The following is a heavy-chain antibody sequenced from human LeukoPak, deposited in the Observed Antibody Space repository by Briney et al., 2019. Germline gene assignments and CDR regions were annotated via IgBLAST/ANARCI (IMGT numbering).Heavy chain of an antibody. Sequence: SETLSLTCTVSGGSISSYYWSWIRHPAGKALERIGRIYSSGSTNYNPSLKSRVTMSVDTSKNQFSLKLSSVTVADTAVYYCAREGRYGDYEGYWGQGTLVTVSS. D-gene: IGHD4-17*01. V-gene: IGHV4-4*07. CDR1: GGSISSYY. CDR3: AREGRYGDYEGY. J-gene: IGHJ4*02. CDR2: IYSSGST.